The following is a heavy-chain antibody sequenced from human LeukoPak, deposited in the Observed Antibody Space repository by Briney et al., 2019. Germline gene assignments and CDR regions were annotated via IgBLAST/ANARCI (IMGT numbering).Heavy chain of an antibody. J-gene: IGHJ4*02. CDR2: LSGSGGSS. V-gene: IGHV3-23*01. CDR3: AKDFVAYSGSYPFDY. Sequence: PGGSLRLSCAASGFPFSSYAMTWVRQAPGKGLEWVSALSGSGGSSFYADSVKGRFTISRDNSKNTLYLQMNSLRAEDTAVYYCAKDFVAYSGSYPFDYWGQGTLVTVSS. CDR1: GFPFSSYA. D-gene: IGHD1-26*01.